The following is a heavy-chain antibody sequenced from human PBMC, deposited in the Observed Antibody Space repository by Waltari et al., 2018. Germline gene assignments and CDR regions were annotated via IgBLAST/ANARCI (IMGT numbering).Heavy chain of an antibody. J-gene: IGHJ3*02. V-gene: IGHV4-59*08. D-gene: IGHD6-19*01. CDR1: GGSISSYY. Sequence: QVQLQESGPGLVKPSETLSLTCTVSGGSISSYYWSWIRQPPGKGLEWIGYISYSGSTNYNPSLKSRVTISVDTSKNQFSLKLSSVTAADTAVYYCAGLYSSGWCDAFDIWGQGTMVTVSS. CDR3: AGLYSSGWCDAFDI. CDR2: ISYSGST.